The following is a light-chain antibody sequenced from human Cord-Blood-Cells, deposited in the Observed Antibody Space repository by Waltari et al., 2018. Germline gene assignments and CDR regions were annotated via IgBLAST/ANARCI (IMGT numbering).Light chain of an antibody. V-gene: IGLV3-25*02. Sequence: SYELTQPPSASVSPGQTARTTFSGDALTKNCAYWYQQKPGQAPVLVIYKDSERPSGIPERFSGSSSGTTVTLTISGVQAEDEADYYCQSADSSGTYYVFGTGTKVTVL. CDR2: KDS. CDR1: ALTKNC. J-gene: IGLJ1*01. CDR3: QSADSSGTYYV.